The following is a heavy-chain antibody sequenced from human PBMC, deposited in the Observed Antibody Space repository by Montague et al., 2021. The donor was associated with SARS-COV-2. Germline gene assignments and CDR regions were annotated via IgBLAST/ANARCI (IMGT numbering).Heavy chain of an antibody. Sequence: VSPGASLSSDSLSWHWIRQSPSRGLEWLASTYYRSKWYNDSAPSVSGRATVKPGTSRNQFSLHLDSVAPEDTALYFCARKMDSSFDVWGKGTMVIVSS. V-gene: IGHV6-1*01. D-gene: IGHD2-2*03. CDR3: ARKMDSSFDV. CDR1: GASLSSDSLS. J-gene: IGHJ3*01. CDR2: TYYRSKWYN.